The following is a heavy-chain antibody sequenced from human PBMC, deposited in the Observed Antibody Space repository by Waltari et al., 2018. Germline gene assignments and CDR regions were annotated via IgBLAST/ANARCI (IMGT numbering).Heavy chain of an antibody. Sequence: QVQLQESGPGLVKPSETLSLTCTVSGGSISSYYWSWIRQPPGKGLEWIGYIYYSGSTNYNPSLKSRVTISVDTSKNQFSLKLSSVTAADTAVYYCARDEGYYDFWSGYWVARYFDLWGRGTLVTVSS. J-gene: IGHJ2*01. V-gene: IGHV4-59*01. CDR1: GGSISSYY. CDR2: IYYSGST. D-gene: IGHD3-3*01. CDR3: ARDEGYYDFWSGYWVARYFDL.